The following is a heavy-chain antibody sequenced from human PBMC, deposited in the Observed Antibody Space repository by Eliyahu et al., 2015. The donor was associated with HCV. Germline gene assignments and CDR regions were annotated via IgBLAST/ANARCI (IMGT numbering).Heavy chain of an antibody. Sequence: QVTLRESGPALVKPTQTLTLTCTFSGFSLSTSGMCVSWIRQPPGKALEWLALIDWDDDKYYSTSLKTRLTISKDTSKNQVVLTMTNMDPVDTATYYCARTQNDYGDYKWYFDLWGRGTLVTVSS. CDR1: GFSLSTSGMC. CDR2: IDWDDDK. V-gene: IGHV2-70*01. CDR3: ARTQNDYGDYKWYFDL. D-gene: IGHD4-17*01. J-gene: IGHJ2*01.